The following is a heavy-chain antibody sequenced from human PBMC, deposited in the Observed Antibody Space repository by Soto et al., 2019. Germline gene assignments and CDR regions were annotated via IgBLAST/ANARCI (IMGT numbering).Heavy chain of an antibody. CDR2: ISSSGATI. CDR3: ARGVLGASNYNH. Sequence: GGSLRLSCAASGFTFSSYEMNWVRQAPGKGLEWVSYISSSGATIYYADSVKGRFTVSRDNAKNSLYLQMNSLRAEDTAVYYCARGVLGASNYNHWGQGTLVTVSS. V-gene: IGHV3-48*03. D-gene: IGHD4-4*01. CDR1: GFTFSSYE. J-gene: IGHJ5*02.